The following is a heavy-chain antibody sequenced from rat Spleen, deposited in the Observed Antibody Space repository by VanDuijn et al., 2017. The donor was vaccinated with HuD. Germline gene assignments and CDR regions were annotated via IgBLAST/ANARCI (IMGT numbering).Heavy chain of an antibody. D-gene: IGHD1-2*01. CDR2: ITPGADNS. CDR3: ARHYYSSYWYFDF. Sequence: EVQLVESGGGLVQPGRSMLLSCAASGFSFSDCDMAWVRQAPTKGLEWVASITPGADNSYYRDSVKGRFTISRDNAKSTLYLQMDSLRSEDTATYYCARHYYSSYWYFDFWGPGTMVTVSS. CDR1: GFSFSDCD. V-gene: IGHV5-25*01. J-gene: IGHJ1*01.